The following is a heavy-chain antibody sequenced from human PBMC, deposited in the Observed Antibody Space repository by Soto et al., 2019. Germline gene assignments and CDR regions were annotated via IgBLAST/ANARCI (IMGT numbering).Heavy chain of an antibody. J-gene: IGHJ4*02. Sequence: QVQLVQSGAEVKKPGASVKVSCKASGYTFTSYGISWVRQAPGQGLEWMGWISAYNGNTNSVQKLQARVTMTTDKXXXXXXXXXXXXXXXXXXXXXXXXXXXPRAYWGQGTMVTVSS. CDR3: XXXXXPRAY. CDR2: ISAYNGNT. CDR1: GYTFTSYG. V-gene: IGHV1-18*01.